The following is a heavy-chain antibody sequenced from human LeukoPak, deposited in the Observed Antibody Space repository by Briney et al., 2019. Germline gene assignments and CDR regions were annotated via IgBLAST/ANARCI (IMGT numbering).Heavy chain of an antibody. CDR1: GFKFSDNW. D-gene: IGHD6-19*01. CDR2: IKQDGSEK. CDR3: AGLKYWYFDL. J-gene: IGHJ2*01. Sequence: GGSLRLSCVASGFKFSDNWTSWVRQAPGKGLEWVANIKQDGSEKYYVDSVKGRFSISRDNAKNSLYLQMNNLRAEDTAVYYCAGLKYWYFDLWGRGTLVTVSS. V-gene: IGHV3-7*01.